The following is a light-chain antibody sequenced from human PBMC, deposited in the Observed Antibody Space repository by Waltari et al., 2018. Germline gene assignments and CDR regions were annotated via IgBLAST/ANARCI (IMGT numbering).Light chain of an antibody. V-gene: IGLV2-8*01. CDR2: DVT. CDR3: NSYAGTNTMV. Sequence: QSALTQPPSASGSPGQSGTISCTGTSSHIGGYNCVPWYQQHPGKAPKPMIYDVTKRPSGVPDRFSGSKSGNPAYLTVSGLQAEDEADYYCNSYAGTNTMVFGGGTKLTVL. J-gene: IGLJ2*01. CDR1: SSHIGGYNC.